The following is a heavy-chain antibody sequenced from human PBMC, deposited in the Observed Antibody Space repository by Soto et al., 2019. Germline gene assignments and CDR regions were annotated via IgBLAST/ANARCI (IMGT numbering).Heavy chain of an antibody. J-gene: IGHJ5*02. CDR1: GGSVSSGSYY. CDR2: IYYSGST. V-gene: IGHV4-61*01. CDR3: ARDQKYCSGGSCYPSRWFDP. Sequence: QVQLQESGPGLVKPSETLSLTCTVSGGSVSSGSYYWSWIRQPPGKGLEWIGYIYYSGSTNYNPSLKRRVTISLDTSKNQFSLKLSSVTAADTAVYYCARDQKYCSGGSCYPSRWFDPWGQGTLVTVSS. D-gene: IGHD2-15*01.